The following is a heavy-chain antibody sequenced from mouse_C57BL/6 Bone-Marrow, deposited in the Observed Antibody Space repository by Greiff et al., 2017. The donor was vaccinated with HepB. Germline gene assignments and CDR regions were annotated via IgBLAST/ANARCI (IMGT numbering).Heavy chain of an antibody. Sequence: EVNVVESGGGLVQPGGSLKLSCAASGFTFSDYYMYWVRQTPEKRLEWVAYISNGGGSTYYPDTVKGRFTISRDNAKNTLYLQMSRLKSEDTAMYYCARPGSGYTFFDYWGQGTTLTVSS. D-gene: IGHD3-2*02. CDR1: GFTFSDYY. J-gene: IGHJ2*01. CDR2: ISNGGGST. V-gene: IGHV5-12*01. CDR3: ARPGSGYTFFDY.